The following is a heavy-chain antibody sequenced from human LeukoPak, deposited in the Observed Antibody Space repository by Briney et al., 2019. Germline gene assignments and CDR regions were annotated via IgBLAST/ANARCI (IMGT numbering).Heavy chain of an antibody. CDR2: ISAYNGNT. CDR3: AREVYYYDSSGYYERPDY. V-gene: IGHV1-18*01. CDR1: GYTFTSYG. J-gene: IGHJ4*02. Sequence: ASVKVSCKASGYTFTSYGISWVRQAPGQGLEWMGWISAYNGNTNYAQKLQGRVTMTTDTSTSTAYMELRSLRPDDTAVYYCAREVYYYDSSGYYERPDYWGQGTLVTVSS. D-gene: IGHD3-22*01.